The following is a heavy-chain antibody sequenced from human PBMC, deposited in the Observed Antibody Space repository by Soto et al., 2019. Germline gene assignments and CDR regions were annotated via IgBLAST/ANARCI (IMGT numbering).Heavy chain of an antibody. V-gene: IGHV1-3*01. J-gene: IGHJ4*02. CDR1: GYTFTSYA. D-gene: IGHD3-22*01. CDR2: INAGNGNT. CDR3: ARGGIMADYYDSSGYYSHFDY. Sequence: SGAEVKKPGASVKVSCKASGYTFTSYAMHWVRQAPGQRLEWMGWINAGNGNTKYSQKFQGRVTITRDTSASTAYMELSSLRSEDTAVYYCARGGIMADYYDSSGYYSHFDYWGQGTLVTVSS.